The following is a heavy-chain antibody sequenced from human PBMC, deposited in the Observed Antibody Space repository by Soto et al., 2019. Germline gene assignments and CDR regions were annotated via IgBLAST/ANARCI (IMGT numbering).Heavy chain of an antibody. J-gene: IGHJ4*02. Sequence: SETLSLTCAVYGGSFSGYYWSWIRQPPGKGLEWIGEINHSGSTNYNPSLKSRVTISVDTSKNQFSLKLSSVTAADTAVYYCARSLLGTVIDYWGQGTLVTVSS. D-gene: IGHD1-26*01. V-gene: IGHV4-34*01. CDR1: GGSFSGYY. CDR3: ARSLLGTVIDY. CDR2: INHSGST.